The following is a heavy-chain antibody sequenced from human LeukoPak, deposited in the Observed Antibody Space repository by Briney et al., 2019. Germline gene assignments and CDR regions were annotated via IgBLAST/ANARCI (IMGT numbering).Heavy chain of an antibody. CDR1: GGSISSHY. V-gene: IGHV4-59*11. CDR3: ARDRGDYGYYFDY. J-gene: IGHJ4*02. CDR2: IYYSGST. D-gene: IGHD4-17*01. Sequence: PSETLSLTCTVSGGSISSHYWSWIRQPPGKGLERIGYIYYSGSTNYNPSLKSRVTISVDTSKNQFSLKLSSVTDADTAVYYCARDRGDYGYYFDYWGQGTLVTVSS.